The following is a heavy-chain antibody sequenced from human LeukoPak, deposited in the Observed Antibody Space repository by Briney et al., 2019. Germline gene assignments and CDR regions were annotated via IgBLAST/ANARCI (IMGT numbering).Heavy chain of an antibody. J-gene: IGHJ5*02. CDR3: ARDSRITMIRNNWFDP. D-gene: IGHD3-22*01. V-gene: IGHV1-2*02. CDR1: GYTFTGYY. CDR2: INPNSGGT. Sequence: GASVKVSCKASGYTFTGYYMHWVRQAPGQGLEWMGWINPNSGGTNYAQKFQGRVTMTRDTSISTAYMKLSRLRSDDTAVYYCARDSRITMIRNNWFDPWGQGTLVTVSS.